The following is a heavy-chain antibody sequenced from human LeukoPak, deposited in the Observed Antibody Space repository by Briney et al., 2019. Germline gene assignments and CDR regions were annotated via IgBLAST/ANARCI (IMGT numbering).Heavy chain of an antibody. CDR1: GCSISRYY. CDR2: IYSSGTT. J-gene: IGHJ5*02. CDR3: ARRVQGDQWGLYGACYFYL. Sequence: SETLSLTCAVSGCSISRYYWSWIRQPPGKGLEWVGYIYSSGTTKYNPSLKRRATISLDTSKSQLSQSLTSVSAADTAVYYCARRVQGDQWGLYGACYFYLWAQGNLVTVSS. V-gene: IGHV4-4*08. D-gene: IGHD2-21*01.